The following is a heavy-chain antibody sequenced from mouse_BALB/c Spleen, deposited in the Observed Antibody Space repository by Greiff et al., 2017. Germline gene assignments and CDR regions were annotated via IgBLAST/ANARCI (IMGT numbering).Heavy chain of an antibody. V-gene: IGHV5-9-3*01. CDR2: ISSGGSYT. J-gene: IGHJ4*01. CDR3: ARHEMDY. CDR1: GFTFSSYA. Sequence: EVKLVESGGGLVKPGGSLKLSCAASGFTFSSYAMSWVRQTPEKRLEWVATISSGGSYTYYPDSVKGRFTISRDNAKNTLYLQMSSLRSEDTAMYYCARHEMDYWGQGTSVTVSS.